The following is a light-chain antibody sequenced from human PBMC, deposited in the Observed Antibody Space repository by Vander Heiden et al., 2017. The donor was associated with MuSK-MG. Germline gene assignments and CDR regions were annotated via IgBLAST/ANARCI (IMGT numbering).Light chain of an antibody. Sequence: VLLTQFPGTVSLSPGESATLNCSASQSRNKYLAWYQCRPGRAPRLLIYGASTRATDVPDRFSGSWSGTEYTLRITRVEPEDGAIYYCQQTGYSPWTFGPGTRVEVK. CDR1: QSRNKY. J-gene: IGKJ1*01. CDR3: QQTGYSPWT. V-gene: IGKV3-20*01. CDR2: GAS.